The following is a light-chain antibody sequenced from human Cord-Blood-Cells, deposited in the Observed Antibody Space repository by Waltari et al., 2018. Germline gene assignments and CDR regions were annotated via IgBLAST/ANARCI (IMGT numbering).Light chain of an antibody. CDR2: EGS. Sequence: QSALTQPASVSGSPGQSITISCTGTSSDFVSYNLVFWYQLHPGKASKLMIYEGSKRPSGVSNRFSGSKSGNTASMTISGLQAEDEADYYCCSYAGSSTWVFGGGTKLTVL. CDR1: SSDFVSYNL. V-gene: IGLV2-23*01. J-gene: IGLJ3*02. CDR3: CSYAGSSTWV.